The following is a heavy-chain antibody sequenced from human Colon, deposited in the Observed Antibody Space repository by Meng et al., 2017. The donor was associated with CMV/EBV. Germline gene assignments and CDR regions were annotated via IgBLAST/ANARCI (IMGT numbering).Heavy chain of an antibody. J-gene: IGHJ4*02. Sequence: ASVKVSCKTSGYTFTAYYIHWVRQAPGQGLEWMGWINPNSGGTNYAQKFQGRVTMTRDTSISTAYMELSRLRSDDTAVYYCARGRSGSNWNYDGWGQGTLVTVSS. V-gene: IGHV1-2*02. D-gene: IGHD1-7*01. CDR1: GYTFTAYY. CDR2: INPNSGGT. CDR3: ARGRSGSNWNYDG.